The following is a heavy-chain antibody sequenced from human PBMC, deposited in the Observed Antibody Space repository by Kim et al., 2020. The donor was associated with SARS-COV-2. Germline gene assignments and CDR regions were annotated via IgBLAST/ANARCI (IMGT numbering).Heavy chain of an antibody. CDR3: AREGRITIFGVVIPKDYYMDV. D-gene: IGHD3-3*01. CDR2: ISSSSSYI. J-gene: IGHJ6*03. CDR1: GFTFSSYS. V-gene: IGHV3-21*01. Sequence: GGSLRLSCAASGFTFSSYSMNWVRQAPGKGLEWVSSISSSSSYIHYADSVKGRFTISRDNAKNSLYLQMNSLRAEDTAVYYCAREGRITIFGVVIPKDYYMDVWGKGTTVTVSS.